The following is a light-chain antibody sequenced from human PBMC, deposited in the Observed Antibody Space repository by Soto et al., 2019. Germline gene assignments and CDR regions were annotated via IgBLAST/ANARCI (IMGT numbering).Light chain of an antibody. Sequence: DIVMTQSPLSLPVTPGEPASISCRSSQSLLHSNGYNYLDWYLQKPGQSPQLLIYLGSNRASGVPDRFSGSGSGTDFTLKISRVEAEDVGFYYCMQGLQTAWTVGQGTKVDSK. CDR1: QSLLHSNGYNY. V-gene: IGKV2-28*01. CDR2: LGS. CDR3: MQGLQTAWT. J-gene: IGKJ1*01.